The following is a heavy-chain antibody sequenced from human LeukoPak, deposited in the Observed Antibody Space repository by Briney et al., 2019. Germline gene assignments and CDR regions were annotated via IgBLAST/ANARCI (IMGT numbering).Heavy chain of an antibody. V-gene: IGHV3-7*01. CDR3: ARGGYDSSGYYRPYYFDY. J-gene: IGHJ4*02. CDR2: IKQDGSEK. CDR1: GFTFSSYW. D-gene: IGHD3-22*01. Sequence: PGGSLRLSCAASGFTFSSYWMSWVRQAPGKGLEWVANIKQDGSEKYYVDSVKGRFTISTDNDKNSLYLQMNSLRAEDTAVYYCARGGYDSSGYYRPYYFDYWGQGTLVTVSS.